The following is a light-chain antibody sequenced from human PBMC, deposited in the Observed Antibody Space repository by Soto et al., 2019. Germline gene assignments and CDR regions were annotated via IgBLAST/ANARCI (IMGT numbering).Light chain of an antibody. J-gene: IGKJ1*01. CDR3: QQYGSSPGT. Sequence: EIVXTQSPXTXSLSPGERATLSCRASQSVSSSYLAWYQQKPGQAPRLLIYGASSRATGIPDRFSGSGSGTDFTLTISRLEPEDFAVYYCQQYGSSPGTFGQGTKVEIK. V-gene: IGKV3-20*01. CDR1: QSVSSSY. CDR2: GAS.